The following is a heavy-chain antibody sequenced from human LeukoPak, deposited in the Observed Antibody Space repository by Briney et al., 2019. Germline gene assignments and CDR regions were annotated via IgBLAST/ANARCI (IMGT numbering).Heavy chain of an antibody. V-gene: IGHV1-2*02. D-gene: IGHD4-23*01. Sequence: GASVKVSCKASGYTFTAYYMHWVRQAPGQGLEWMGWINPNSGGTNYAQKFQGRVTMTRDTSISTAYMELSRLRSDDTAVYYCAVMTTVVTPNFDYWGQGTLVTVSS. CDR2: INPNSGGT. J-gene: IGHJ4*02. CDR1: GYTFTAYY. CDR3: AVMTTVVTPNFDY.